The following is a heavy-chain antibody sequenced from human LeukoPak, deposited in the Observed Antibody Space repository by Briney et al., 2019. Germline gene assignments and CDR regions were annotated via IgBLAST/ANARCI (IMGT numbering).Heavy chain of an antibody. D-gene: IGHD2-21*02. J-gene: IGHJ4*02. V-gene: IGHV4-59*01. CDR2: IYYTGNT. CDR1: GGSITTYY. CDR3: ASVSVVTAIDQ. Sequence: SETLSLTCAVSGGSITTYYWTWIRQPPGQALEWIGYIYYTGNTKYNPSLESRVTMSIDTSKTEFSLKIYSVNAADTAVYFCASVSVVTAIDQWGQGTLVTVYS.